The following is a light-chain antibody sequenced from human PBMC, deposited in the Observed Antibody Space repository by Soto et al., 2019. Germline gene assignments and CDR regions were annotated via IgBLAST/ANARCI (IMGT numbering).Light chain of an antibody. CDR1: QRISRC. CDR3: QQDNSYSPVG. V-gene: IGKV1-5*01. Sequence: IQMTQSPSPLSASVGDRVTITGRASQRISRCLAWYRRKPGKAPKLLIYDASSLESGVPSRFSGSGSGTEFTLTISSLQPYDFATYYCQQDNSYSPVGVGQGTKVEIK. J-gene: IGKJ1*01. CDR2: DAS.